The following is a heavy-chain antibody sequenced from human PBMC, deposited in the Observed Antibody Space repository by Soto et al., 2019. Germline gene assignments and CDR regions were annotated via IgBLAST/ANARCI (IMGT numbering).Heavy chain of an antibody. CDR2: ISAYNGNT. D-gene: IGHD4-17*01. V-gene: IGHV1-18*01. Sequence: ASVKVSCKASGYTFTSYGISWVRPAPGRGLEWMGWISAYNGNTNYAQKLQGRVTMTTDTSTSTAYMELRSLRSDDTAVYYCARIYGDYVVYWYYDLWGRGTLVTVSS. CDR1: GYTFTSYG. J-gene: IGHJ2*01. CDR3: ARIYGDYVVYWYYDL.